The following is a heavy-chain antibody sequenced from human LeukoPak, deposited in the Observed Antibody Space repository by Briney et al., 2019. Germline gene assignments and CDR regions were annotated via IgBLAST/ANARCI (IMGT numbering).Heavy chain of an antibody. V-gene: IGHV4-38-2*02. J-gene: IGHJ6*03. CDR3: ARVYGSGSPPRYYYYMDV. CDR2: IYHSGST. Sequence: SETLSLTCTVSGYSISSGYYWGWIRQPPGKGLEWIGSIYHSGSTYYNPSLKSRVTISADTSKNQFSLKLSSVTAADTAVYYCARVYGSGSPPRYYYYMDVWGKGTTVTVSS. D-gene: IGHD3-10*01. CDR1: GYSISSGYY.